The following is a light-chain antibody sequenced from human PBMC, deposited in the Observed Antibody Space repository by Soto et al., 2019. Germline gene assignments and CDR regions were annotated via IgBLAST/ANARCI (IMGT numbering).Light chain of an antibody. Sequence: QSVLTQPPSASGSPGQSVTISCTGTSSDVGGYNYVSWFQQHPGKAPKLIIHEVNQRPSGVPDRFSDSKSGNTASLTVSGLQAEDEGTYYCSSYGGYNNVVFGTGTKVTVL. CDR2: EVN. J-gene: IGLJ1*01. V-gene: IGLV2-8*01. CDR1: SSDVGGYNY. CDR3: SSYGGYNNVV.